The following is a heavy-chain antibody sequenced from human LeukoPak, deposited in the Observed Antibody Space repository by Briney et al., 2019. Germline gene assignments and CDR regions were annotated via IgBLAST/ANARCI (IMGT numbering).Heavy chain of an antibody. V-gene: IGHV3-74*01. CDR2: INPDGGRI. CDR3: AKDPTAYSSSRTGSDY. J-gene: IGHJ4*02. D-gene: IGHD6-6*01. CDR1: GFTFSNYW. Sequence: QPGGSLRLSCAASGFTFSNYWMHWVRQAPGKGLVWVSRINPDGGRISYADSVQGRFTISRDNAKNTVYLQMNSLRAEDTAVYYCAKDPTAYSSSRTGSDYWGQGTLVTVSS.